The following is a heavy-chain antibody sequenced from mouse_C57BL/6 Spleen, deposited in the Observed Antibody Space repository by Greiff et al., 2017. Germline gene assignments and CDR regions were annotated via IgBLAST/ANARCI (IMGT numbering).Heavy chain of an antibody. J-gene: IGHJ1*03. CDR1: GFTFSSYA. CDR3: ARGVYYGNYVWYFDV. D-gene: IGHD2-1*01. V-gene: IGHV5-4*01. Sequence: EVQVVESGGGLVKPGGSLKLSCAASGFTFSSYAMSWVRQTPEKRLEWVATISDGGSYTYYPDNVKGRFTISRDNAKNNLYLQMSHLKSEDTAMYYCARGVYYGNYVWYFDVWGTGTTVTVSS. CDR2: ISDGGSYT.